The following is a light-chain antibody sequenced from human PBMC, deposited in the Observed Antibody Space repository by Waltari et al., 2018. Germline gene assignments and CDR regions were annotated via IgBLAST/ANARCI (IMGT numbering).Light chain of an antibody. V-gene: IGLV2-14*01. J-gene: IGLJ1*01. CDR2: EVS. Sequence: QSALTQPASVSGSPGQSIPISCTGTSSDVGAYNYVSWYQQHPGKAPKLMIYEVSNRPSGVSNRFSGSKSGNTASLTISGLQAEDEADYYCSSYTSSSTLLYVFGTGTKVTVL. CDR3: SSYTSSSTLLYV. CDR1: SSDVGAYNY.